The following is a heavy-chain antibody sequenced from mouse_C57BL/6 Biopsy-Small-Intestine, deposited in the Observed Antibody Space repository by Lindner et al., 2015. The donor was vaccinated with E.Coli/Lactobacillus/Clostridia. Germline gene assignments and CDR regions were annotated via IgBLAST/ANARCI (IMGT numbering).Heavy chain of an antibody. CDR3: APDSNGYNAFDM. V-gene: IGHV1-74*01. CDR1: GGTFSSYI. Sequence: SVKVSCKASGGTFSSYIFSWVRQAPGQGLEWMGRVIPILGIAHYAQKFQGRVTMTADKSTATAFMELSSLRSDDTAVYYCAPDSNGYNAFDMWGQGTMVTVSS. CDR2: VIPILGIA. J-gene: IGHJ3*02. D-gene: IGHD2-2*01.